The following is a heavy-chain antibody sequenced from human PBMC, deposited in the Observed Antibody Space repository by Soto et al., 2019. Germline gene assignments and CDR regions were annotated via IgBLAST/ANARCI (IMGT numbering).Heavy chain of an antibody. CDR2: IKQDGSEK. CDR1: GFTFISDW. J-gene: IGHJ6*03. Sequence: PAGSLRLSCAASGFTFISDWRSWVRQAPGKGLEWVANIKQDGSEKYYVDSVKGRFTISRDNAKNSLYLQMNSLRAEATAVYYCARDRTPPLRDFWSGYPPDYYMDFWGKETKVTVPS. CDR3: ARDRTPPLRDFWSGYPPDYYMDF. D-gene: IGHD3-3*01. V-gene: IGHV3-7*01.